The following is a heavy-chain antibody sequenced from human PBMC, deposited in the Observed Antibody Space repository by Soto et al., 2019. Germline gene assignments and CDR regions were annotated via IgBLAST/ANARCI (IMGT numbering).Heavy chain of an antibody. J-gene: IGHJ6*02. CDR3: AHSRCGGDCLQSYSSHYYYGMDV. CDR2: IYWDDDK. CDR1: GFSLSTSGVG. V-gene: IGHV2-5*02. Sequence: QITLKESGPTLVRPTQTLTLTCTFSGFSLSTSGVGVGWIRQPPGKALEWLALIYWDDDKRYSPSLKSRLTNTKDTPKNQVVLTMTNMDPVDTAPYYCAHSRCGGDCLQSYSSHYYYGMDVWGQGTTVTVSS. D-gene: IGHD2-21*02.